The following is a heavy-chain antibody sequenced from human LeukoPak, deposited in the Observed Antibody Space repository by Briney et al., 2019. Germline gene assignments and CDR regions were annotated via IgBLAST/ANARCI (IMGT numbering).Heavy chain of an antibody. CDR2: INAGNGNT. D-gene: IGHD3-3*01. V-gene: IGHV1-3*01. Sequence: ASVKVSCKASGYTFTSYAMHWVRQAPGQRLEWMGWINAGNGNTKYSQKFQGRVTMTRNTSISTAYMELSSLRSEDTAVYYCAITIFGVVPTGDYWGQGTLVTVSS. CDR3: AITIFGVVPTGDY. CDR1: GYTFTSYA. J-gene: IGHJ4*02.